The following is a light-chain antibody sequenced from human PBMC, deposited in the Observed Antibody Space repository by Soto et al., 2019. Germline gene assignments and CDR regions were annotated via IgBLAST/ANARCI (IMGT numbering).Light chain of an antibody. CDR3: QQFNIHPYT. Sequence: DIQMTQSPSTLSASGGDTVTFTCRASQSIGNWMAWYQKTPGKAPKLLIYRGSSLQSGVPSRFSGSGSGTEFTLNIVNLQPDEFAVYFCQQFNIHPYTFGPGTKLEIK. V-gene: IGKV1-5*03. CDR1: QSIGNW. CDR2: RGS. J-gene: IGKJ2*01.